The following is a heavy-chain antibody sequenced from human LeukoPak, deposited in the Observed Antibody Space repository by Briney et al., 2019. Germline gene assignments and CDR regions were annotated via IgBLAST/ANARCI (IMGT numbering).Heavy chain of an antibody. Sequence: ASVKVSCKASGYTFTSYGISWVRQAPGQGLEWMGWISAYNGNTNYAQKLQGRVTMTTDTSTSTAYMELRSLRSDDTAVYYCAKDRTVTSIGVDWFDPWGQGTLVTVSS. V-gene: IGHV1-18*01. CDR1: GYTFTSYG. CDR2: ISAYNGNT. CDR3: AKDRTVTSIGVDWFDP. D-gene: IGHD4-11*01. J-gene: IGHJ5*02.